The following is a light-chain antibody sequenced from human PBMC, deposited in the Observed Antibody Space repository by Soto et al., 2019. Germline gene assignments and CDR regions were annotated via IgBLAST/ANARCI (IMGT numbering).Light chain of an antibody. CDR3: QHRSN. CDR1: QSVSSY. J-gene: IGKJ5*01. CDR2: DAS. Sequence: EIVLTQSQATLSLSPGERATLSCRASQSVSSYLAWYQQKPGQAPRLLIYDASNRATGIPARFSGSGSGTDFTLTSSSLEHEDFAVYYCQHRSNFGQGTRLEIK. V-gene: IGKV3-11*01.